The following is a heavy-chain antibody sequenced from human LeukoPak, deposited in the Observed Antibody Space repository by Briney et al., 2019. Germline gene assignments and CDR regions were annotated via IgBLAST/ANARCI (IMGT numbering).Heavy chain of an antibody. CDR2: MYHSGSI. Sequence: SETLSLTCAVSGGSISSNNWWSWVRQPPGKGLEWIGEMYHSGSINYNPSLMSRVTISVDKSKNQFSLIMRSVTAADTAVYYCARDVGARLPGYWGQGTLVTVSS. D-gene: IGHD6-6*01. J-gene: IGHJ4*02. CDR1: GGSISSNNW. V-gene: IGHV4-4*02. CDR3: ARDVGARLPGY.